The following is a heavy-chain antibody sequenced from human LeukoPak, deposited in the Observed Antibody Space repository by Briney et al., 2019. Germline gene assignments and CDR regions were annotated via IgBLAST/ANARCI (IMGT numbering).Heavy chain of an antibody. D-gene: IGHD1-26*01. J-gene: IGHJ4*02. CDR2: ISTGGGDT. V-gene: IGHV3-23*01. CDR1: GFSFSSYA. Sequence: GGSLRLSCAASGFSFSSYAMNWVRQAPGKGLEWVSAISTGGGDTFYTYSVEGRFTISRDNSKNTLYLQMNSLRAEDTAVYYCAKHSGSYYSYFDYWGQGTLVTVSS. CDR3: AKHSGSYYSYFDY.